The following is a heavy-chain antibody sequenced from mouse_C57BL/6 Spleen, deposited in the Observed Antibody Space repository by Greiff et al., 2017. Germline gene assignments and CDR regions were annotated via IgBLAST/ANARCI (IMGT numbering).Heavy chain of an antibody. J-gene: IGHJ2*01. Sequence: QVQLQQSGAELVKPGASVKISCKASGYVFSSYWMNWVKQRPGKGLAWIGQIYPGDGDTNYNGKFKGKATLTADKSSSTAYMQLSSLTSEDSAVYFCARSVTGTDFDYWGQGTTLTVSS. D-gene: IGHD4-1*01. CDR2: IYPGDGDT. V-gene: IGHV1-80*01. CDR1: GYVFSSYW. CDR3: ARSVTGTDFDY.